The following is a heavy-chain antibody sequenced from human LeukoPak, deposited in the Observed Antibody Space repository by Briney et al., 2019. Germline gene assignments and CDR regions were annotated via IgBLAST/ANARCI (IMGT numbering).Heavy chain of an antibody. D-gene: IGHD6-19*01. CDR1: GYTFTGYY. CDR2: INPNSGGT. Sequence: ASVKVSCKASGYTFTGYYMHWVRQAPGQGLEWMGRINPNSGGTNYAQKFQGRVTMTRDTSISTAYMELSRLRSDDTAVYYCAAPYSSGWYGGLGDTLDYWGQGTLVTVSS. J-gene: IGHJ4*02. CDR3: AAPYSSGWYGGLGDTLDY. V-gene: IGHV1-2*06.